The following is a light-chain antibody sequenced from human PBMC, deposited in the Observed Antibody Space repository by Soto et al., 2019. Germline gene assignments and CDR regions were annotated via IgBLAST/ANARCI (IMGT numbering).Light chain of an antibody. J-gene: IGKJ4*01. CDR2: GAS. V-gene: IGKV3-11*01. CDR1: QNIRTH. Sequence: EIVLTQSPATLSLSPGERATLSCKASQNIRTHLAWYLQKPGQPPRLLIFGASNRATGIPARFSGSGSGTDFTLTISSLEPEDCGLYYCQQRSDWPLTCGGGARVEVK. CDR3: QQRSDWPLT.